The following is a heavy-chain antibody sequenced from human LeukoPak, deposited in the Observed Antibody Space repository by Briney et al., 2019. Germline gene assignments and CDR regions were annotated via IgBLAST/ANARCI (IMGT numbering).Heavy chain of an antibody. J-gene: IGHJ6*02. CDR3: ARDRNDFWSGYPYYYYYGMDV. D-gene: IGHD3-3*01. CDR2: ISSSSSYI. V-gene: IGHV3-21*01. CDR1: GFTFSSYS. Sequence: GGSLRLSRAASGFTFSSYSMNWVRQAPGKGLEWVSSISSSSSYIYYADPVKGRFTISRDNAKNSLYLQMNSLRAEDTAVYYCARDRNDFWSGYPYYYYYGMDVRGQGTTVTVSS.